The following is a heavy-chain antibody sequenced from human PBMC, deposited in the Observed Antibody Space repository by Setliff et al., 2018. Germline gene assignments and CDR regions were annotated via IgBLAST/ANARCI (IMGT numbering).Heavy chain of an antibody. Sequence: ASVKVSCKASGYAFSDYGVTWVRQAPGQGLEWVGWISPHTGNTYFARNLQGRLSMTTDASSSTAYMELTSLRSDDTAMYYCARDADHYDTDENPIFDYWGQGTLVTVSS. V-gene: IGHV1-18*01. CDR1: GYAFSDYG. CDR2: ISPHTGNT. D-gene: IGHD3-9*01. CDR3: ARDADHYDTDENPIFDY. J-gene: IGHJ4*02.